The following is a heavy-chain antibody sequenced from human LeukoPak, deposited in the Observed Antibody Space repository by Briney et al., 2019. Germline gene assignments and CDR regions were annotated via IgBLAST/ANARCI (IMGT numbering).Heavy chain of an antibody. J-gene: IGHJ4*02. CDR3: TKEILGATGIVDY. Sequence: PGGSLRLSCAASGFTFSDHYMDWVRQAPGKGLEWVGRTRSKANSYTTEYAASVKGRFTISRDDSKNSLYLQINSLKSEDTAVYYCTKEILGATGIVDYWGQGTLVTVSS. CDR2: TRSKANSYTT. V-gene: IGHV3-72*01. CDR1: GFTFSDHY. D-gene: IGHD1-26*01.